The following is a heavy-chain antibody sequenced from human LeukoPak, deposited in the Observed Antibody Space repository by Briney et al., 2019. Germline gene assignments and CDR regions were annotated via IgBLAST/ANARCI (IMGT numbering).Heavy chain of an antibody. CDR1: GFTFSSYW. D-gene: IGHD1-26*01. J-gene: IGHJ5*02. CDR2: IKQDGSEK. Sequence: PGGSLRLSCAASGFTFSSYWMSWVRQAPGKGLEWVANIKQDGSEKYYVDSVKGRFTISRDNAKNSLYLQMNSLRAEDTAVYYCARDLIPFSADDWFDPWGQGTLVTVSS. V-gene: IGHV3-7*01. CDR3: ARDLIPFSADDWFDP.